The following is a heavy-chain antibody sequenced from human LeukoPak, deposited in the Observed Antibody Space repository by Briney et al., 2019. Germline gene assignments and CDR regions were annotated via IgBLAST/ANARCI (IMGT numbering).Heavy chain of an antibody. CDR3: ATFRLPGEYFQH. CDR2: FHPGDDEV. Sequence: ASVKVSCKASGYTFTSYDINWVRQATGQGLEWMGGFHPGDDEVLSAQKFQGRVTMTEDTSTDTAYMELSSLRSEDTAVYYCATFRLPGEYFQHWGQGTLVIVSS. J-gene: IGHJ1*01. V-gene: IGHV1-24*01. CDR1: GYTFTSYD.